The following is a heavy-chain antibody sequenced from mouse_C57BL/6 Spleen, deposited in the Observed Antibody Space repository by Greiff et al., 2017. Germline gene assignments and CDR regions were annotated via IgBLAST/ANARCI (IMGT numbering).Heavy chain of an antibody. CDR1: GYTFTSYW. CDR3: ARLDDGYLDY. Sequence: VQLLQPGAELVKPGASVKMSCKASGYTFTSYWMTWVKQRPGQGLEWLGDIYPGSGTTNYNEKFKSKATLTVDTSSSTAYMQLSSLTSEDSAVYYCARLDDGYLDYWGQGTTLTVSS. D-gene: IGHD2-3*01. V-gene: IGHV1-55*01. CDR2: IYPGSGTT. J-gene: IGHJ2*01.